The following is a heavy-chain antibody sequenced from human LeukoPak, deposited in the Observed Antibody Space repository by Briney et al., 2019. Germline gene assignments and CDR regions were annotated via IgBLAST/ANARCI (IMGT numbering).Heavy chain of an antibody. V-gene: IGHV1-69*01. D-gene: IGHD2-15*01. Sequence: ASVKVSCKASGGTFSSYAISWVRQAPGQGLEWMGGIIPIFGTANYAQKFQGRVTITADESTSTAYMELSSLRSEDTAVYYCAKGLGYCSGGSCYVSFDYWGQGTLVTVSS. CDR2: IIPIFGTA. CDR1: GGTFSSYA. J-gene: IGHJ4*02. CDR3: AKGLGYCSGGSCYVSFDY.